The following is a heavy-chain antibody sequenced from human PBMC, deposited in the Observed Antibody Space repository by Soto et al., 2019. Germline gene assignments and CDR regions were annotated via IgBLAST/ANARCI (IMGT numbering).Heavy chain of an antibody. D-gene: IGHD1-26*01. V-gene: IGHV3-30-3*01. CDR3: ARGSGSRGGN. J-gene: IGHJ4*02. Sequence: PGGSLRLSCAASGFTFSSYAVHWVRQAPGKGLEWVAVISYDGSNKYYADSVKGRFTISRDNSKNTLYLQMNSRRAEDTAVYYCARGSGSRGGNWGQGTLVTVYS. CDR1: GFTFSSYA. CDR2: ISYDGSNK.